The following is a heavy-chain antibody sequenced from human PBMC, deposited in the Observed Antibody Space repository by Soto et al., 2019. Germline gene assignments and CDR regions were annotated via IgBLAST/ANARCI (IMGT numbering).Heavy chain of an antibody. CDR3: ARGDWVTLRLGNWFDP. CDR2: IYYSGST. J-gene: IGHJ5*02. D-gene: IGHD3-16*01. V-gene: IGHV4-31*03. CDR1: GGSISSGGYY. Sequence: QVQLQESGPGLVKPSQTLSLTCTVSGGSISSGGYYWSWIRQHPGKVMEWLGYIYYSGSTYYDPSLKSRLNIAVDTSKNQFSLKLSSVTAADTAVSYCARGDWVTLRLGNWFDPWGQGTLVTVSS.